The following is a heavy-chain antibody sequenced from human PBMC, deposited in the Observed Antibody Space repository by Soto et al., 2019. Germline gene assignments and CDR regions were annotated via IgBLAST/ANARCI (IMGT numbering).Heavy chain of an antibody. J-gene: IGHJ4*02. CDR3: ARDPLYCSGGSCYSDY. D-gene: IGHD2-15*01. CDR2: IKQDGSEK. CDR1: GFTFSSYW. V-gene: IGHV3-7*01. Sequence: GGSLRLSCAASGFTFSSYWMIWVRQAPGKGLEWVANIKQDGSEKYYVDSVKGRFTISRDNAKNSLYLQMNSLRAEDMAVYYCARDPLYCSGGSCYSDYWGQGTLVTVSS.